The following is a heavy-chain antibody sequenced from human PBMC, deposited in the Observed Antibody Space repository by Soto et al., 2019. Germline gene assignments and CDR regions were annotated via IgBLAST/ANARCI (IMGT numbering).Heavy chain of an antibody. V-gene: IGHV1-69*01. CDR2: IIAIFGTA. Sequence: QVQLVQSGAEVKKPGSSVKVSCKASGGTFSSYAISWVRQAPGQGLEWMGGIIAIFGTANYAQKFQGRVTITADESTSTAYMELSSLSAEDTAVYYCARGWDIVATTAYVYWGQGTLVTVAS. CDR1: GGTFSSYA. J-gene: IGHJ4*02. CDR3: ARGWDIVATTAYVY. D-gene: IGHD5-12*01.